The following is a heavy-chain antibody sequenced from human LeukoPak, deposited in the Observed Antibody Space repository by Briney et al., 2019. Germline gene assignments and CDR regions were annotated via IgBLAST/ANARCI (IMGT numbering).Heavy chain of an antibody. D-gene: IGHD6-19*01. CDR2: INSDGSST. CDR1: GFTFSSYW. CDR3: ARGGSGWYVGGSFDY. V-gene: IGHV3-74*01. J-gene: IGHJ4*02. Sequence: GGSLRLSCAASGFTFSSYWMHWVRQAPGKGLVWVSRINSDGSSTSYADSVKGRFTISRDNAKNTLYLQMSSLRAEDTAVYYCARGGSGWYVGGSFDYWGQGTLVTVSS.